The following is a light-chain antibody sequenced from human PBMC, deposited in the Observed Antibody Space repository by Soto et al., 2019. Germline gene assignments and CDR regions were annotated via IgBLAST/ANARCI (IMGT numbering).Light chain of an antibody. Sequence: QSMLTQPASVSGCPGQSVTISCTGPRSDIGDSNFISWYQHSPGKAPRLLIYEVNIRPSGVSKRFSGSKAGNTASLTISGLLDDDEADYFCASFRSGTILVFGSGTKVTVL. CDR2: EVN. CDR3: ASFRSGTILV. J-gene: IGLJ1*01. V-gene: IGLV2-14*01. CDR1: RSDIGDSNF.